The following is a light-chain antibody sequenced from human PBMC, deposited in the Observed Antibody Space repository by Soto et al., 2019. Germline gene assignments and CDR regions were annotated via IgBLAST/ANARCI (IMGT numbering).Light chain of an antibody. CDR2: GAS. J-gene: IGKJ1*01. CDR1: QSISSSY. Sequence: EIVLTQSPGTLSLSPGERATLSCRASQSISSSYLAWYQQKPGQAPRLLVYGASSRATGIPDRFSGSGSGTDLTLTISRLEPEDFALYYCQQYSSTFWTFGQGTKVDIK. V-gene: IGKV3-20*01. CDR3: QQYSSTFWT.